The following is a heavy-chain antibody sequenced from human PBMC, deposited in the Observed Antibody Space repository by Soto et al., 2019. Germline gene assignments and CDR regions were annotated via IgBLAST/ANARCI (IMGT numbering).Heavy chain of an antibody. V-gene: IGHV3-72*01. CDR3: ANSLGGNGH. CDR2: IRNKRNSYTT. D-gene: IGHD2-15*01. J-gene: IGHJ4*02. CDR1: GFTFSDHY. Sequence: EVQLVESGGGLVQPGGSLRLSCAASGFTFSDHYMDWVRQAPGKGLEWVGRIRNKRNSYTTEYAASVKGRFTISRDDSQNSLYLKMNSLKTEDTAVYWCANSLGGNGHWGQGTLVTVSS.